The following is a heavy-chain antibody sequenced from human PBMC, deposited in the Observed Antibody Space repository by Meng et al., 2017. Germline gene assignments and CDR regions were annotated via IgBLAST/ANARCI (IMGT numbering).Heavy chain of an antibody. V-gene: IGHV4-59*01. J-gene: IGHJ4*02. CDR2: IYYSGST. CDR1: GGSISSYY. D-gene: IGHD6-19*01. CDR3: ARAGYSSGWYTYYFDY. Sequence: ESLKISCTVSGGSISSYYWSWIRQPPGKGLEWIGYIYYSGSTNYNPSLKSRVTISVDTSKNQFSLKLSSVTAADTAVYYCARAGYSSGWYTYYFDYWGQGTLVTVSS.